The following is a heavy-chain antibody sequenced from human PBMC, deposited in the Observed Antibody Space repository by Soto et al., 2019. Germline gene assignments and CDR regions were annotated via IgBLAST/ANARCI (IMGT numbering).Heavy chain of an antibody. CDR1: GGSISTYF. Sequence: SETLSLTCTVSGGSISTYFWSWIRQPPGKGLEWIGYIYYSGSTNYNPSLKSRVTISVDTSKNQFSLKLSSVTAADPAVYYCAGEGVRQLKNTPRVVMSPSYFGYWGQGTLVTVSS. CDR2: IYYSGST. D-gene: IGHD3-3*01. V-gene: IGHV4-59*01. J-gene: IGHJ4*02. CDR3: AGEGVRQLKNTPRVVMSPSYFGY.